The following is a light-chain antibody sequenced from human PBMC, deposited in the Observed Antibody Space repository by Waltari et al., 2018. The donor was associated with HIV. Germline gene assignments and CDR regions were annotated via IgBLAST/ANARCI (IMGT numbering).Light chain of an antibody. Sequence: QSVLTQPPSLSEAPRQRVTISCSGSQPNIGNNAVNCYQQPPGKAPKLLVYYNDLLPSGVSDRFSGSRSGTSASRAISGLQSEDEAHYYCASWDDRLNGWVFGGGTQLTVL. CDR1: QPNIGNNA. J-gene: IGLJ3*02. V-gene: IGLV1-36*01. CDR3: ASWDDRLNGWV. CDR2: YND.